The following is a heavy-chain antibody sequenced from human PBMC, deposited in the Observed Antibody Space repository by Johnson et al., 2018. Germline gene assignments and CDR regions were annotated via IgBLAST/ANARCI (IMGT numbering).Heavy chain of an antibody. Sequence: VQLQESGGGLVKPGESLRLSCAASGLTLGRHSVNWVRQAPGKGLEWVSSMTAGDIYYSDLVRGRFTISRDDAKNSGYLQMRDLRPEDTAVYFCARGSFGYYVSFDHWGQGTLVTVSS. CDR2: MTAGDI. D-gene: IGHD3-10*02. CDR3: ARGSFGYYVSFDH. J-gene: IGHJ4*02. V-gene: IGHV3-21*01. CDR1: GLTLGRHS.